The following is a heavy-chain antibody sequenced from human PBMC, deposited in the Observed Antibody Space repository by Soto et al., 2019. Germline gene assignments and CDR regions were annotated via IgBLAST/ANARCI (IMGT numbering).Heavy chain of an antibody. Sequence: EVQLVESGGGLVKPGGSLRLSCAASGFTFSNAWMNWVRQAPGKGLEWVGRIKSKADGVTTDYAARVKGRFTISRDASRNTLYLQMNSLKTEDTAVYYCTTDDDSPCSSWYGYCYYGIDVWGQGTTVTVSS. D-gene: IGHD6-13*01. J-gene: IGHJ6*02. CDR3: TTDDDSPCSSWYGYCYYGIDV. CDR1: GFTFSNAW. CDR2: IKSKADGVTT. V-gene: IGHV3-15*07.